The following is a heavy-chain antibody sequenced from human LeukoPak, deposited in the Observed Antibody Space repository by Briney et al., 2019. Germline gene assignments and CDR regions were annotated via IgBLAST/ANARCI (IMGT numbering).Heavy chain of an antibody. CDR3: TRPLVEAA. D-gene: IGHD2-21*01. CDR2: IRSKANNYAT. J-gene: IGHJ5*02. V-gene: IGHV3-73*01. Sequence: PGGSLRLSCAASGFTFSGSAMHWVRQASGKGLEWVGRIRSKANNYATTYAASVKGRFTISRDDSKNTAYLQMNSLKTGDTAMYYCTRPLVEAAWGQGTPVTVSS. CDR1: GFTFSGSA.